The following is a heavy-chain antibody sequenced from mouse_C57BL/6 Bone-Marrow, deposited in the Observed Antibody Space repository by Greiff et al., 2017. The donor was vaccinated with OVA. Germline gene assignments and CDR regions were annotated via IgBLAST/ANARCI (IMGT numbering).Heavy chain of an antibody. CDR2: ISNGGGST. Sequence: EVKLVESGGGLVQPGGSLKLSCAASGFTFSDYYMYWVRQTPEKRLEWVAYISNGGGSTYYPDTVKGRFTISRDNAKNTLYLQMSRLKSEDTAMYYCARQNYYGSTLRYAMDYWGQGTSVTVSS. V-gene: IGHV5-12*01. CDR3: ARQNYYGSTLRYAMDY. J-gene: IGHJ4*01. CDR1: GFTFSDYY. D-gene: IGHD1-1*01.